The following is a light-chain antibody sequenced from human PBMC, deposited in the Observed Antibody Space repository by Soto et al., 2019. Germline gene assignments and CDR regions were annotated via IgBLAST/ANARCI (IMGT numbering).Light chain of an antibody. Sequence: DMQMTQSPSSLSASVGDRVTITCQASQYISSYLNWYQQKPGKAPRVLIYDVSNLETGVPSRFSGSGSGTAFTFTITSLQPEDIGKYYCQQGSAFGGGTKVEIK. CDR2: DVS. V-gene: IGKV1-33*01. J-gene: IGKJ4*01. CDR1: QYISSY. CDR3: QQGSA.